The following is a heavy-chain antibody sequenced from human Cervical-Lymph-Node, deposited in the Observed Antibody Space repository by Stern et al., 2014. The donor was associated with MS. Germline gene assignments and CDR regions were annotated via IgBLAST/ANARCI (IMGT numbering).Heavy chain of an antibody. CDR2: IWYDGSNK. Sequence: VQLVESGGGVVQPGRSLRLSCVVSGFTFRNYAMHWVRQAPGKGLEWVAQIWYDGSNKYYADSVKGRFTISRDSSEKAYLQMNSLRVDDTAVYYCARDGQQSAPYAMDVWGQGTTVTVSS. CDR3: ARDGQQSAPYAMDV. V-gene: IGHV3-33*01. CDR1: GFTFRNYA. D-gene: IGHD6-13*01. J-gene: IGHJ6*02.